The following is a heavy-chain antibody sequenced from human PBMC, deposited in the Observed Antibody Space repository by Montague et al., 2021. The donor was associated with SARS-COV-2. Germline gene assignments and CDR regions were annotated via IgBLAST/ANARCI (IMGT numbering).Heavy chain of an antibody. J-gene: IGHJ5*02. CDR1: GGSIGSDKY. CDR3: ARAVKHCDRRNCYSFFDH. Sequence: SETLSLTCTVAGGSIGSDKYWSCSLHHPAKGVLWLRSKSYSRTTYHNPSPKSRAATSLITSQNEFSLVLSSVTAADTAADYCARAVKHCDRRNCYSFFDHWGQGTLVMVSS. V-gene: IGHV4-39*07. D-gene: IGHD2-21*02. CDR2: KSYSRTT.